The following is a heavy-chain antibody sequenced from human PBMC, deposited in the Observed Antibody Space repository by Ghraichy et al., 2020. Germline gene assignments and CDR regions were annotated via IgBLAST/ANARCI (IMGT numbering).Heavy chain of an antibody. D-gene: IGHD6-13*01. CDR1: GFTFSSYA. V-gene: IGHV3-23*01. CDR2: ISGSGGST. CDR3: AKDTLAAAGPAPTLDLDAFDI. J-gene: IGHJ3*02. Sequence: GGSLRLSCAASGFTFSSYAMSWVRQAPGKGLEWVSAISGSGGSTYYADSVKGRFTISRDNSKNTLYLQMNSLRAEDTAVYYCAKDTLAAAGPAPTLDLDAFDIWGQGTMVTVSS.